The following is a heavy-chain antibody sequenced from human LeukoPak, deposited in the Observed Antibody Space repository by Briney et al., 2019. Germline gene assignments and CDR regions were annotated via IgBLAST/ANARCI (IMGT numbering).Heavy chain of an antibody. CDR3: ASRPFETTVVPWDFY. CDR1: GYSFTSYW. J-gene: IGHJ4*02. D-gene: IGHD4-23*01. V-gene: IGHV5-51*01. CDR2: IYPGDSDT. Sequence: GESLKISCKGSGYSFTSYWIGWVRQMPGKGLEWMGIIYPGDSDTRYSPSFQGQVTISANRSINTAYLQWSSLKASDTAMYYCASRPFETTVVPWDFYWGQGTQVTVSS.